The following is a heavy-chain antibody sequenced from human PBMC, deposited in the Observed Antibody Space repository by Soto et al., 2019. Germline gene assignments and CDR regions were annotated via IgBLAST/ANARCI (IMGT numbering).Heavy chain of an antibody. D-gene: IGHD3-10*02. Sequence: RRILKPQRKGLEWIGEINHSGSTNYNPSLKSRVTISVNTSKNQFSLKLSSVTAADTAAYYRARVFFVQAENGIRDVRWVSAFLLNRSSDL. V-gene: IGHV4-34*01. J-gene: IGHJ2*01. CDR2: INHSGST. CDR3: ARVFFVQAENGIRDVRWVSAFLLNRSSDL.